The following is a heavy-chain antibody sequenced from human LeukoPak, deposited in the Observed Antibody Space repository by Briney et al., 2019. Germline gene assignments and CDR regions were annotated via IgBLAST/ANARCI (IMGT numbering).Heavy chain of an antibody. Sequence: PSETLSLTCAVYGGSFSGYYWSWIPQPPGKGLEWIGEINHSGSTNYNPSLKSRVTISVDTSKNQFSLKLSSVTAADTAVYYCARETKYYGSGSYFDYWGQETLVTVPS. CDR3: ARETKYYGSGSYFDY. J-gene: IGHJ4*02. D-gene: IGHD3-10*01. V-gene: IGHV4-34*01. CDR2: INHSGST. CDR1: GGSFSGYY.